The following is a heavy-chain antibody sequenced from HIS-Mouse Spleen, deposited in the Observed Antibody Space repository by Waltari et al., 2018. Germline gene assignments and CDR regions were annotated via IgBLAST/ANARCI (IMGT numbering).Heavy chain of an antibody. CDR3: AREIPYSSSWYDWYFDL. V-gene: IGHV4-39*07. J-gene: IGHJ2*01. CDR1: GGSISRSSYY. D-gene: IGHD6-13*01. Sequence: GLVKPSETLSLTCTVSGGSISRSSYYWGWIRQPPGKGLEWIGSIYYSGSTYYNPSLKSRVTISVDTSKNQFSLKLSSVTAADTAVYYCAREIPYSSSWYDWYFDLWGRGTLVTVSS. CDR2: IYYSGST.